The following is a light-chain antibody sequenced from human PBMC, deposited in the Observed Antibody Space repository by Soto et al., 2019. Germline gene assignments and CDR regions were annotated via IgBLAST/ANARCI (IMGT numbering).Light chain of an antibody. CDR3: SSYTGSSTLYV. V-gene: IGLV2-14*01. CDR1: SSDVGGYNY. CDR2: AVT. J-gene: IGLJ1*01. Sequence: QSVLTQPASVSGSPGQSITISCTGTSSDVGGYNYVSWYQQHPGKAPKLMIYAVTDRPSGVSSRFSGSKSGNTASLTISGLQAEDEADYYCSSYTGSSTLYVFGTGTKLTVL.